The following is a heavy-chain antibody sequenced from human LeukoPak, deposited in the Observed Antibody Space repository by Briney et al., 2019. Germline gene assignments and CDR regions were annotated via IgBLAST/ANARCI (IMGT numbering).Heavy chain of an antibody. CDR1: GFTFSSYG. D-gene: IGHD1-26*01. J-gene: IGHJ4*02. CDR3: AKVWAIVGAPVGGFY. Sequence: GGSLRLSCAASGFTFSSYGMSWVRQAPGKGLEWVSAIGGSGGSTYYADSVKGRFTISRDNSKNTLYLQMNSLRAEDTAVYYCAKVWAIVGAPVGGFYWGQGTLVTVSS. V-gene: IGHV3-23*01. CDR2: IGGSGGST.